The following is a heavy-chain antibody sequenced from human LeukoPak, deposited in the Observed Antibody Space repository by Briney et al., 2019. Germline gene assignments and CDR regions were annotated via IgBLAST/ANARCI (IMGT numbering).Heavy chain of an antibody. J-gene: IGHJ4*02. V-gene: IGHV1-2*02. CDR1: GYSFPGYY. D-gene: IGHD1-26*01. CDR3: ARDRVSGRNADYFDY. CDR2: INTNNGGT. Sequence: ASVKVSCKASGYSFPGYYMHWVRQAPGQGLEWMGWINTNNGGTNYAQKFQGRVTMTRDTSINTAYMELSSLRSDDTAVYYCARDRVSGRNADYFDYWGQGTLVTVFS.